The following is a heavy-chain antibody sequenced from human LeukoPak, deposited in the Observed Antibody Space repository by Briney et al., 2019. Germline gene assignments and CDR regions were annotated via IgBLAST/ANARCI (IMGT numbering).Heavy chain of an antibody. D-gene: IGHD5-18*01. CDR3: ARDRRGGIQLWLRSVAFDI. Sequence: EASVKVSCKASGYTFTSYYMHWVRQAPGQGLEWMGIINPSGGSTSYAQKFQGRVTMTRDTSTSTVYMELSSLRSEDTAVYYCARDRRGGIQLWLRSVAFDIRGQGTMVTVSS. CDR2: INPSGGST. J-gene: IGHJ3*02. CDR1: GYTFTSYY. V-gene: IGHV1-46*01.